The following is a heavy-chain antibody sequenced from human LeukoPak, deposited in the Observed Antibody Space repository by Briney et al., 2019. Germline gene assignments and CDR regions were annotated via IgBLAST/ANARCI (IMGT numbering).Heavy chain of an antibody. D-gene: IGHD3-22*01. CDR2: ISGSGGST. Sequence: PGGSLRLSCAASGFTFSSYGMSWVRQAPGKGLEWVSAISGSGGSTYYADSVKGRFTISRDNSKNTLYLQMNSLRAEDTAVYYCAKRGGNYYDSSGYRFDYWGQGTLVTVSS. J-gene: IGHJ4*02. V-gene: IGHV3-23*01. CDR1: GFTFSSYG. CDR3: AKRGGNYYDSSGYRFDY.